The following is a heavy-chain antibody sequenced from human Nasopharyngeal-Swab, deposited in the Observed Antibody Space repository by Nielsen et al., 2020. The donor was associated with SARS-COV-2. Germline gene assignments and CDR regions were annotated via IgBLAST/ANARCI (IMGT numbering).Heavy chain of an antibody. J-gene: IGHJ4*02. CDR1: GFTFNTYS. CDR2: ISSTSSVI. V-gene: IGHV3-21*01. Sequence: GESLKISCAASGFTFNTYSMNWVRQVPGKGLEWVSYISSTSSVILHATSVKGRFTISRDDAKNSLYLQMNSLRAEDTALYYCARDTPAMFAYWGQGTLVTVSS. CDR3: ARDTPAMFAY.